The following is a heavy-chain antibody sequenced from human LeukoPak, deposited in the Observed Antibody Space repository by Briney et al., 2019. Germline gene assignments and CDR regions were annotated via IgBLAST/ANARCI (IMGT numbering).Heavy chain of an antibody. CDR1: GYTFTGYY. J-gene: IGHJ6*04. Sequence: ASVKVSCKASGYTFTGYYMHWVRQAPGQGLEWMGWINPNSGGTNYAQKFQGRVTMTRDTSINTAYMELSRLRSDDTAVYYCARGEMSGYSSTLSMDVWGKGTTVTISS. V-gene: IGHV1-2*02. CDR2: INPNSGGT. CDR3: ARGEMSGYSSTLSMDV. D-gene: IGHD6-13*01.